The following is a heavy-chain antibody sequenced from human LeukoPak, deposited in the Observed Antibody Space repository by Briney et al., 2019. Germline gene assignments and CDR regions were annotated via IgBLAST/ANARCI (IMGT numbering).Heavy chain of an antibody. Sequence: GGSLRLSCAASGFTFSSYSMNWVRQAPGKGLVWVSSISSSSSYIYYADSVKGRFTISRDNAKNSLYLQMNSLRAEDTAVYYCAREDRVDSYYDYVWGSYRYYFDYWGQGTLVTVSS. J-gene: IGHJ4*02. CDR3: AREDRVDSYYDYVWGSYRYYFDY. V-gene: IGHV3-21*01. CDR1: GFTFSSYS. CDR2: ISSSSSYI. D-gene: IGHD3-16*02.